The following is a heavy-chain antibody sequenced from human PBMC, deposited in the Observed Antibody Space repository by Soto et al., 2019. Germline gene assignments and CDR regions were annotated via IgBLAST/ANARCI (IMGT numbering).Heavy chain of an antibody. Sequence: GGSLRLSCAASGFTFSSYAMHWVRQAPGKGLEWVAVISYDGSNKYYADSVKGRFTISRDNSKNTLYLQMNSLRAEDTAVYYCCSSFHGKDAFDIWGQGTMVTVSS. J-gene: IGHJ3*02. CDR1: GFTFSSYA. CDR2: ISYDGSNK. CDR3: CSSFHGKDAFDI. V-gene: IGHV3-30-3*01. D-gene: IGHD6-13*01.